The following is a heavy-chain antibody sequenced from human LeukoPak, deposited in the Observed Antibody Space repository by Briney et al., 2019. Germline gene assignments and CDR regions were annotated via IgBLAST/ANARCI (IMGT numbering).Heavy chain of an antibody. J-gene: IGHJ4*02. CDR2: ISYDGSNK. Sequence: QPGGSLRLSCAASGFTFGSYAMHWVRQAPGKGLEWVAVISYDGSNKYYADSVKGRFTISRDNSKNTLYLQMNSLRAEDTAVYYCARDRGISSGWFDYWGQGTLVTVSS. CDR1: GFTFGSYA. D-gene: IGHD6-19*01. V-gene: IGHV3-30-3*01. CDR3: ARDRGISSGWFDY.